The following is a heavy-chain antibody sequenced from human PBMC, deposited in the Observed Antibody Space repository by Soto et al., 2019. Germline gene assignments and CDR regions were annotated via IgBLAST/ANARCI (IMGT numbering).Heavy chain of an antibody. CDR1: GGTFSSYA. Sequence: QVQLVQSGAEVKKPGSSVKVSCKASGGTFSSYAISWVRQAPGQGLEWMGGIIPIFGTANYAQKFQGRVTITADESTSTSYMELSSLGSEDTAVYYCARVDIVVVPAAMHYYYGMDVWGQGTTVTVSS. D-gene: IGHD2-2*01. J-gene: IGHJ6*02. CDR3: ARVDIVVVPAAMHYYYGMDV. CDR2: IIPIFGTA. V-gene: IGHV1-69*01.